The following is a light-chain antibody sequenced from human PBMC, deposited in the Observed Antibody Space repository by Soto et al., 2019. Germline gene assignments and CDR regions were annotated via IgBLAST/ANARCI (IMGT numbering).Light chain of an antibody. Sequence: EIVLTQSPGTLSLSPGERATLSCRASQTVSGSYLAWYQQKPGQAPRLLIYGASSRATGIPDRFSGSGSGIAFTITISRLEPEDFAVYSCQQYGSSFTFGGGTKVEIK. CDR2: GAS. CDR3: QQYGSSFT. J-gene: IGKJ4*01. V-gene: IGKV3-20*01. CDR1: QTVSGSY.